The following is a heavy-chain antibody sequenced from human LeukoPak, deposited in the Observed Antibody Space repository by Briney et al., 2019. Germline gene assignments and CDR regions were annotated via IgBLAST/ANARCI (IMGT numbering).Heavy chain of an antibody. Sequence: ASMTVSFMSTVYTFTNYYIHLVRQARGQGLEWMGWMNHNSGARTYAQKFQGRVTLTRDTPVNTAYMELNRLTSDDAAVYYCVRDEYDSSGYYEFWGQGALVTVSS. CDR3: VRDEYDSSGYYEF. V-gene: IGHV1-2*02. J-gene: IGHJ4*02. CDR2: MNHNSGAR. CDR1: VYTFTNYY. D-gene: IGHD3-22*01.